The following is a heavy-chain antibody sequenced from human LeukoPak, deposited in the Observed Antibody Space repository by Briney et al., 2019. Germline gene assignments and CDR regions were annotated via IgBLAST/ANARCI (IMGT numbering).Heavy chain of an antibody. CDR1: GFTFSNAW. Sequence: GGSLRLSCAASGFTFSNAWMSWVRQAPGKGLEWVGRIKSKTDGGTPDYAAPVKGRSTISRDDSKNTLYLQMNSLKTEDTAVYYCTGVSRSSWYDYWGQGTLVTVSS. V-gene: IGHV3-15*01. CDR2: IKSKTDGGTP. J-gene: IGHJ4*02. CDR3: TGVSRSSWYDY. D-gene: IGHD6-13*01.